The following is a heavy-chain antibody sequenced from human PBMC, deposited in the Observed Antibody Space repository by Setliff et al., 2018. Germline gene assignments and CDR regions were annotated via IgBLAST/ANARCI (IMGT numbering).Heavy chain of an antibody. J-gene: IGHJ5*02. D-gene: IGHD4-17*01. CDR1: GYSISSGHY. Sequence: SETLSLTCTVSGYSISSGHYWGWIRQPAGKGLAWIGRIYTSGSTNYNPSLKSRVTKSVDTSKNQFSLKLSSVTAADTAVYYCARVNGAGFDPWGQGTLVTVSS. CDR3: ARVNGAGFDP. V-gene: IGHV4-4*07. CDR2: IYTSGST.